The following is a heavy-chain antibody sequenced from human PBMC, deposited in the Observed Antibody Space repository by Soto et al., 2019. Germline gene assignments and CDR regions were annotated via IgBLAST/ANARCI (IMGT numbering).Heavy chain of an antibody. CDR1: GGSISSYY. V-gene: IGHV4-59*12. D-gene: IGHD3-10*01. Sequence: SETLSLTCTVSGGSISSYYWSWIRQPPGKGLEWIGYNYYSGSTNYNPSLKSRATISVDKSKNQFSLKLGSVTAADTAVYYCASRVGWFGEQDNWFDPWGQGTLVTVSS. CDR3: ASRVGWFGEQDNWFDP. CDR2: NYYSGST. J-gene: IGHJ5*02.